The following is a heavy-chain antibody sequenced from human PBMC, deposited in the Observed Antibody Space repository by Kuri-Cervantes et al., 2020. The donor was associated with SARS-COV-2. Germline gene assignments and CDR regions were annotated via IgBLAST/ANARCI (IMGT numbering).Heavy chain of an antibody. Sequence: ASVKVSCKASGYTFTGDYMHWVRQAPGQGLEWMGWINPNSGGTNYAQKFQGWVTMTRDTSISTAYMELSRLRSDDTAVYYCARGVTPTYGMDVWGQGTTVTVSS. CDR1: GYTFTGDY. CDR3: ARGVTPTYGMDV. J-gene: IGHJ6*02. D-gene: IGHD2-21*02. CDR2: INPNSGGT. V-gene: IGHV1-2*04.